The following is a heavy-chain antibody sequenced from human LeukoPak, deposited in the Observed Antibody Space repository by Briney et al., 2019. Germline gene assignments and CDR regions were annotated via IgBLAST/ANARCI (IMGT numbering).Heavy chain of an antibody. V-gene: IGHV1-46*01. Sequence: RASVNVSCKASGYIFTSNYIHWVRQAPGQGLEWMGMIYPRDGSTSYAQRFQDRVTVTRDTSTSTVHMELSGLRSEDTAVYYCARDQEGFDYWGQGTQVTVSS. CDR1: GYIFTSNY. J-gene: IGHJ4*02. CDR2: IYPRDGST. CDR3: ARDQEGFDY.